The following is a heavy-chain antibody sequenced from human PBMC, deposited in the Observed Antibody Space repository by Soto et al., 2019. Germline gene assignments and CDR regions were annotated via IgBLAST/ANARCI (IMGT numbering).Heavy chain of an antibody. V-gene: IGHV3-30*03. CDR2: ISYDGSNK. CDR3: AWIPLWELRGVIDY. CDR1: GFTFSSYG. J-gene: IGHJ4*02. D-gene: IGHD1-26*01. Sequence: QVQLVESGGGVVQPGRSLRLSCAASGFTFSSYGMHWVRQAPGKGLEWVAVISYDGSNKYYADSVKGRFTISRDNSKNMLYLQMNSLRAEDTAVYYCAWIPLWELRGVIDYWGQGTLVTVSS.